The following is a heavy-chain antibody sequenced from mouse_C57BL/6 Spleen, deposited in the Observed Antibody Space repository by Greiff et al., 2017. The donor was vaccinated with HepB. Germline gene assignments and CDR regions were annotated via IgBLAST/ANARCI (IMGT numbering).Heavy chain of an antibody. D-gene: IGHD2-3*01. CDR1: GYTFTSYW. Sequence: QVQLQQPGAELVKPGASVKLSCKASGYTFTSYWMHWVKQRPGQGLEWIGMIHPNSGSTNYNEKFKSKATLTVDKSSSTAYMQLSSLTSEDSAVYYRARWDGYYEAWFAYWGQGTLVTVSA. CDR3: ARWDGYYEAWFAY. J-gene: IGHJ3*01. V-gene: IGHV1-64*01. CDR2: IHPNSGST.